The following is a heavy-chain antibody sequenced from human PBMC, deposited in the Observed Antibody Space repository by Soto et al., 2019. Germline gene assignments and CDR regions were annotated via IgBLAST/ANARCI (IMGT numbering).Heavy chain of an antibody. J-gene: IGHJ4*02. CDR1: GFTFSYYP. CDR2: ISGVRDYI. CDR3: AREGVNNYTEYYFDY. V-gene: IGHV3-21*06. Sequence: PWGSLRLSCAASGFTFSYYPLHCVRRSPWKGLEWVSSISGVRDYIRYADSVKGRFAISRDNAKTSLYLQMNSLTAEDTAVYYCAREGVNNYTEYYFDYWGQGTLVTVSS. D-gene: IGHD3-10*01.